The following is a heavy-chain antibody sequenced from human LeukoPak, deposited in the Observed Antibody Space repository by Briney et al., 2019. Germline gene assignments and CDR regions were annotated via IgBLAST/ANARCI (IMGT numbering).Heavy chain of an antibody. CDR1: GFTFSSYW. D-gene: IGHD3-10*01. CDR2: IKQDGSEK. J-gene: IGHJ4*02. V-gene: IGHV3-7*01. Sequence: GGSLRLSCAASGFTFSSYWMSWVRQAPGKGLEWVANIKQDGSEKYYVDSVKGRFTISRDNAKNSLYLQMNTLRVEDTAIYYCVRVALYYYDSESYYFFEHWGQGTPVTASS. CDR3: VRVALYYYDSESYYFFEH.